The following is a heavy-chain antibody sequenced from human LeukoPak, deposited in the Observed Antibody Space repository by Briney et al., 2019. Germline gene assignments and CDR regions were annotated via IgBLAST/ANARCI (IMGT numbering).Heavy chain of an antibody. CDR2: IYYSGST. V-gene: IGHV4-59*01. J-gene: IGHJ4*02. CDR1: GGSISSYY. CDR3: ARSPVLRFLEWPYFDY. D-gene: IGHD3-3*01. Sequence: PSETLSLTCTVSGGSISSYYWSWIRQPRGKGLEWIGYIYYSGSTNYNPSLKSRVTISVDTSKNQFSLKLSSVTAADTAVYYCARSPVLRFLEWPYFDYWGQGTLVTVSS.